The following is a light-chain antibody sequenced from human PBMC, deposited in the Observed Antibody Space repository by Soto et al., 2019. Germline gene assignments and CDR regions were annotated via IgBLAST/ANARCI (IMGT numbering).Light chain of an antibody. CDR2: EDS. CDR3: CSYADSSTYV. Sequence: QSALTQPASVSGSPGQSITISCTGTISDVGSYNLVSWYQQHPGKAPKLIIYEDSKRPSGVSNRFSGSKSGNTASLTISGLQTEDEADYYCCSYADSSTYVFGTGTKVTVL. CDR1: ISDVGSYNL. J-gene: IGLJ1*01. V-gene: IGLV2-23*01.